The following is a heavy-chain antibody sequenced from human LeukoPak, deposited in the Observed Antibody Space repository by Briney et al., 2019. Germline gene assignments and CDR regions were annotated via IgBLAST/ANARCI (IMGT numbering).Heavy chain of an antibody. J-gene: IGHJ5*02. Sequence: NTSGTLSLTCTVSGGSITSSSYYWGWIRQPPGKGLEWIGSIYYSGSTYYNPSLESRLTISVDTSKNQFSLKLSSVTAADTAVYYCARGRLFGGIVGATTNANWFDPWGQGTLVTVSS. V-gene: IGHV4-39*01. CDR3: ARGRLFGGIVGATTNANWFDP. CDR2: IYYSGST. D-gene: IGHD1-26*01. CDR1: GGSITSSSYY.